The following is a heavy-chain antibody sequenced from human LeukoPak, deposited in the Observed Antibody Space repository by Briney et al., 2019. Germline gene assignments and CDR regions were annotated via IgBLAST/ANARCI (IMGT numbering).Heavy chain of an antibody. CDR1: GFTVSSYY. CDR3: AREGSSGYYGTDAFDI. CDR2: IYSGGST. Sequence: GGSLRLSCAASGFTVSSYYINWVRQAPGKGLEWVSLIYSGGSTYYADSVKGRFTISRDNSKNTLFLQMNSLRADDTAMYYCAREGSSGYYGTDAFDIWGQGTMVTVSS. J-gene: IGHJ3*02. D-gene: IGHD3-22*01. V-gene: IGHV3-53*01.